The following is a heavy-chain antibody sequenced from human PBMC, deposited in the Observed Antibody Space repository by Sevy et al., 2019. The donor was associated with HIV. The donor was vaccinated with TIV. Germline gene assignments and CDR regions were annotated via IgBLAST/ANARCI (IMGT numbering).Heavy chain of an antibody. D-gene: IGHD3-9*01. CDR3: ASDRATSATGTLFDY. CDR2: LSDSGVST. Sequence: GGSLRLSCAASGFTSSSYAMCWVRQPPGRGLEWVSTLSDSGVSTYYADSVKGRFTISRDNSKNILYLQMNSLRAEDTAVYYCASDRATSATGTLFDYWGQGTLVTVSS. J-gene: IGHJ4*02. V-gene: IGHV3-23*01. CDR1: GFTSSSYA.